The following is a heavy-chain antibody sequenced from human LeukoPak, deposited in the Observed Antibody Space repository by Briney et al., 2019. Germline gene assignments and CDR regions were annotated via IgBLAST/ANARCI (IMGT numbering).Heavy chain of an antibody. CDR3: ARLGYCSSTSCYGAVFYYGMDV. D-gene: IGHD2-2*01. Sequence: ASVKVSCKASGYTFTSYDINWVRQATGQGLEWMGWMNPNSGNTGYAQKFQGRVTITADKSTSTAYMELSSLRSEDTAVYYCARLGYCSSTSCYGAVFYYGMDVWGQGTTVTVSS. V-gene: IGHV1-8*01. CDR1: GYTFTSYD. J-gene: IGHJ6*02. CDR2: MNPNSGNT.